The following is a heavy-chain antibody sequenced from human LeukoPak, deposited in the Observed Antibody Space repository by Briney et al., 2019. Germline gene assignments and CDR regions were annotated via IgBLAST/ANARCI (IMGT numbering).Heavy chain of an antibody. V-gene: IGHV3-74*01. CDR1: GFTLSSHG. D-gene: IGHD2/OR15-2a*01. Sequence: GGSLRLSCVVSGFTLSSHGAHWVRQAPGKGLVWVSRITADGRMTVYAEAVKGRFTISRDNAKNTLYLQVDTLRAEDSAVYYCARGINYSFGSWGQGTLVTVSP. J-gene: IGHJ4*02. CDR2: ITADGRMT. CDR3: ARGINYSFGS.